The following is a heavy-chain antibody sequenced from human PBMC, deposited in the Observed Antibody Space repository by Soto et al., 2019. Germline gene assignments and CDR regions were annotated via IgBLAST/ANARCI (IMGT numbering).Heavy chain of an antibody. Sequence: PGGSLRLSCAASGFTFSSYSMNWARQAPGKGLEWVSSISSSSSYIYYADSVKGRFTISRDNAKNALYLQMNSLRAEDTAVYYCARDGIVGANDAFDIWGQGTMVTVSS. J-gene: IGHJ3*02. CDR3: ARDGIVGANDAFDI. V-gene: IGHV3-21*01. CDR1: GFTFSSYS. CDR2: ISSSSSYI. D-gene: IGHD1-26*01.